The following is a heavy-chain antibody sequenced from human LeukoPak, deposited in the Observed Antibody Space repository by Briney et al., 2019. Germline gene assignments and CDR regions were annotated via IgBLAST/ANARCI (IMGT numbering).Heavy chain of an antibody. CDR3: TKRQGPTSGSYDYFDP. Sequence: SQTPSPTPTVSRGSITGNYWSSIPQPPGHGLECIAYIHSTGYTNYNPSLKSRVTISVDTSNNKFSLKVTSVTAADTAMYYCTKRQGPTSGSYDYFDPWGQGALVTVSS. D-gene: IGHD1-26*01. J-gene: IGHJ5*02. CDR2: IHSTGYT. CDR1: RGSITGNY. V-gene: IGHV4-4*09.